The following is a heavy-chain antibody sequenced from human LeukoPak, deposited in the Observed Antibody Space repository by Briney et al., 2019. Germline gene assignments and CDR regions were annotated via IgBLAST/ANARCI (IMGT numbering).Heavy chain of an antibody. Sequence: SETLSLTCNVPGGSISSGGSRWSWIRQHPGKGLEWIGYIYYSGSTYYNPSLKSRVTISVDTSKNQFSLKLSSVTAADTAVYYCARWTRYCSSTSCLLVGATNYYFDYWGQGTLVTVSS. CDR1: GGSISSGGSR. CDR2: IYYSGST. J-gene: IGHJ4*02. CDR3: ARWTRYCSSTSCLLVGATNYYFDY. D-gene: IGHD2-2*01. V-gene: IGHV4-31*03.